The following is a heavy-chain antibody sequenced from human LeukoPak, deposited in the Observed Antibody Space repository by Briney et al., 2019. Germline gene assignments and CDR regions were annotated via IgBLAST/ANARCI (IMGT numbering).Heavy chain of an antibody. CDR1: GFRFTSYW. Sequence: PGESLQISCKGPGFRFTSYWISWVRQVPGKGLEWMGRIDPSDSYTNYSPSFQGHVTISADKSISTAYLQWSSLKASDTAMYYCACVRDSSDDYWGQGTLVTVSS. CDR3: ACVRDSSDDY. J-gene: IGHJ4*02. D-gene: IGHD6-19*01. CDR2: IDPSDSYT. V-gene: IGHV5-10-1*01.